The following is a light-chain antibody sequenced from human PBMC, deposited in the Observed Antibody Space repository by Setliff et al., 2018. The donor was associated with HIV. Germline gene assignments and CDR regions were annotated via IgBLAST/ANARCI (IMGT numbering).Light chain of an antibody. CDR3: ISYAGSYTFYV. Sequence: QSALTQPPSASGSPGQSITISCTGTSSDVGGYEYVSWYQQYPGKVPKRMIYDVNKRPSGVRDRFSGSKSGNTASLTVSGLQVEDEGDYYCISYAGSYTFYVFGTGTKVTVL. J-gene: IGLJ1*01. CDR1: SSDVGGYEY. V-gene: IGLV2-8*01. CDR2: DVN.